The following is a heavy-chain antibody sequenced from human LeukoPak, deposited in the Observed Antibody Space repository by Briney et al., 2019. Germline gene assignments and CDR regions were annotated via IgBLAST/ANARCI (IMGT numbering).Heavy chain of an antibody. D-gene: IGHD3-22*01. V-gene: IGHV3-23*01. J-gene: IGHJ4*02. CDR1: GFTFSSYA. CDR2: ISGSGGST. Sequence: PGGSLRLSCAASGFTFSSYAMSWVRQAPGKGLEWVSAISGSGGSTYYADSVKGRFTISRDNSKNTLYLQMNSLRAEDTAEYYCAKWWYYDSSGSVDYWGQGTLVTVSS. CDR3: AKWWYYDSSGSVDY.